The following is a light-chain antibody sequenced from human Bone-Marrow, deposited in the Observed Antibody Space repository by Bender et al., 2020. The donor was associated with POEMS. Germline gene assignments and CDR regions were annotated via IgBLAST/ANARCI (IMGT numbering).Light chain of an antibody. CDR2: QVS. Sequence: HSALTQPASVSASPGQSITISCTGTSPGGGSYNLISWYQHYPGKAPKLLIYQVSKRPSGVPDHFSDSKSGSTASLTVSGLQAEDEADYYCNSYRSGDTSVFGGGTKLTVL. J-gene: IGLJ3*02. CDR3: NSYRSGDTSV. CDR1: SPGGGSYNL. V-gene: IGLV2-14*02.